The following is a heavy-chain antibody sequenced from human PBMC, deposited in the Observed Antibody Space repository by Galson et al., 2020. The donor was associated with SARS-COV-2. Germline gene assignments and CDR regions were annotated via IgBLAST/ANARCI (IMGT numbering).Heavy chain of an antibody. CDR1: GYSISSGYY. CDR3: ARTTYYYYYMDV. J-gene: IGHJ6*03. D-gene: IGHD4-4*01. CDR2: IYHSGST. Sequence: SETLSLTCTVSGYSISSGYYWGWIRQPPGKGLEWIGSIYHSGSTYYNPSLKSRVTISVDTSKNQFSLKLSSVTAADTAVYYCARTTYYYYYMDVWGKGTTVTVSS. V-gene: IGHV4-38-2*02.